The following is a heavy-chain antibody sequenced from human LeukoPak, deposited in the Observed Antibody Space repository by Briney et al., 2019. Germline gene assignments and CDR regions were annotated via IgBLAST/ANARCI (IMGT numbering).Heavy chain of an antibody. CDR3: ARRGPMGFYYGAGSSYFDY. D-gene: IGHD3-10*01. J-gene: IGHJ4*02. Sequence: GGSLRLSCAASGFTFSSYEMNWVRQAPGKGLEWVSYISSSGSTMYFADSVKGRFTISRDNAKNSLYLQMNSLRAEDTAVYYCARRGPMGFYYGAGSSYFDYWGQGTLVTVSS. CDR1: GFTFSSYE. V-gene: IGHV3-48*03. CDR2: ISSSGSTM.